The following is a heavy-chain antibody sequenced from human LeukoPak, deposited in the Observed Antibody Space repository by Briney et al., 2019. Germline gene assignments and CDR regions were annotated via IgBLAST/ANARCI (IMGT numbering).Heavy chain of an antibody. Sequence: PGGSLRLSCAASGFTFSHYWMSWVRQAPGKGLEWIGRIYTSGSTNYNPSLKSRVTMSVDTSKSQFSLKLSSVTAADTAVYYCARDAGPAAGTGNFDYWGQGTLVTVSS. J-gene: IGHJ4*02. CDR3: ARDAGPAAGTGNFDY. CDR1: GFTFSHYW. V-gene: IGHV4-4*07. D-gene: IGHD6-13*01. CDR2: IYTSGST.